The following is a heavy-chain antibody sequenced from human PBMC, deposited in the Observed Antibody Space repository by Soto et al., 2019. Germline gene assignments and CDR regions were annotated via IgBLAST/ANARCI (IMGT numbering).Heavy chain of an antibody. CDR1: GGSISGYY. CDR2: INHSGST. CDR3: ARDKITGLFDY. D-gene: IGHD2-8*02. Sequence: PSETLSLTCAVYGGSISGYYWTWIRQPPGTGLEWIGEINHSGSTNYNPSLKSRVTISVDTSKNQFSLKLTSVTAADTAVYYCARDKITGLFDYWGQGTLVTVPS. J-gene: IGHJ4*02. V-gene: IGHV4-34*01.